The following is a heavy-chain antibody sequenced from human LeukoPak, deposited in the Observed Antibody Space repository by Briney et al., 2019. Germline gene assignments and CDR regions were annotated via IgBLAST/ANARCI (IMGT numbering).Heavy chain of an antibody. CDR1: GGTFSSYA. V-gene: IGHV1-69*13. Sequence: SVKVSCKASGGTFSSYAISWVRQAPGQGLEWMGGIIPIFGTANYAQKFQGRVTITADESPSTAYMELSSLRSEDTAVYYCARAVLRDFRLDYWGQGTLVTVSS. CDR2: IIPIFGTA. D-gene: IGHD3-9*01. J-gene: IGHJ4*02. CDR3: ARAVLRDFRLDY.